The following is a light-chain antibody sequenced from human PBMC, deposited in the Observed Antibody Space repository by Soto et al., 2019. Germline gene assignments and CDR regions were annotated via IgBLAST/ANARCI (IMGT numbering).Light chain of an antibody. J-gene: IGKJ1*01. V-gene: IGKV1-5*01. CDR2: DAS. CDR1: QSISNW. Sequence: DIPMTQSPSTLSASVGDRVTITCRASQSISNWLAWYQQKPGKAPKLLIYDASSLENGVPSRFSGSGSGTEFTLTINSLQPDDFATYYCQQYNIFWTFGQGTKVETK. CDR3: QQYNIFWT.